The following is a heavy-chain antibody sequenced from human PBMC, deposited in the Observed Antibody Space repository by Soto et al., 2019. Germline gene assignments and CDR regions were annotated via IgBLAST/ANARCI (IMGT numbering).Heavy chain of an antibody. CDR1: GFTFSNAW. Sequence: GGSLRLSCAASGFTFSNAWMSWVRQAPGKGLEWVGRIKSKTDGGTTDYAAPVKGRFTISRDDSKNTLYLQMNSLKTEDTAVYYCTTDPHIVVVPAARRGYYYYYGMDGWGQGTTVRVAS. CDR3: TTDPHIVVVPAARRGYYYYYGMDG. CDR2: IKSKTDGGTT. V-gene: IGHV3-15*01. J-gene: IGHJ6*02. D-gene: IGHD2-2*01.